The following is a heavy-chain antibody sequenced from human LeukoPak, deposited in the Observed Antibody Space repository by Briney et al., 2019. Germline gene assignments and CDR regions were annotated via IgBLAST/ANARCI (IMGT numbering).Heavy chain of an antibody. CDR3: ARYPRPSYYFDY. D-gene: IGHD5-12*01. Sequence: AGGPLRLSCAASGFTFSSYWMSWLRQAPGKGLEWVANIKQDGSEKYYVDSVKGRFTISRDNAKNSVYLQMNSLRAEDTGVYYCARYPRPSYYFDYWGRGTLATISS. CDR1: GFTFSSYW. CDR2: IKQDGSEK. V-gene: IGHV3-7*01. J-gene: IGHJ4*02.